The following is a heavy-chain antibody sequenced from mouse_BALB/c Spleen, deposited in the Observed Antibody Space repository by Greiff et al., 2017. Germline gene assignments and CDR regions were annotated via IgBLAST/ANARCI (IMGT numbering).Heavy chain of an antibody. Sequence: DVKLVESGGDLVKPGGSLKLSCAASGFTFSSYGMSWVRQTPDKRLEWVATISSGGSYTYYPDSVKGRFTISRDNAKNTLYLQMSNLKSEDTAMYYCAGQQYGNYGEGSYAMDYWGQGTSVTVSS. V-gene: IGHV5-6*02. D-gene: IGHD2-10*02. CDR1: GFTFSSYG. J-gene: IGHJ4*01. CDR2: ISSGGSYT. CDR3: AGQQYGNYGEGSYAMDY.